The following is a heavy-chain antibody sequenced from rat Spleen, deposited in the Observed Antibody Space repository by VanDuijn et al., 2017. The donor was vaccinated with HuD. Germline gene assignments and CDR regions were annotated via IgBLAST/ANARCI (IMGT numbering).Heavy chain of an antibody. V-gene: IGHV5-25*01. D-gene: IGHD1-7*01. CDR3: ARLYYGYLDY. CDR2: ISTSGSNT. J-gene: IGHJ2*01. Sequence: EVQLVESGGGLVQPGRSLKVFCAALGFTFSDHNMAWVRQAPKKGLAWVAYISTSGSNTFYRDSVKGRFTISRDNAKSTLYRQMDSLRSEDTATYYCARLYYGYLDYWGQGVLVTVSS. CDR1: GFTFSDHN.